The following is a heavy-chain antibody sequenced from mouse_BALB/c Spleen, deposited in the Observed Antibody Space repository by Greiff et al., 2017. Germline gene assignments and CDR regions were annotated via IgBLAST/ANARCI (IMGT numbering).Heavy chain of an antibody. CDR1: GFNIKDTY. Sequence: EVQLQQSGAELVKPGASVKLSCTASGFNIKDTYMHWVKQRPEQGLEWIGRIDPANGNTKYDPKFQGKATITADTSSNTAYLQLSSLTSEDTAVYYCATGTWFAYWGQWTLVTVSA. V-gene: IGHV14-3*02. CDR2: IDPANGNT. CDR3: ATGTWFAY. J-gene: IGHJ3*01. D-gene: IGHD4-1*01.